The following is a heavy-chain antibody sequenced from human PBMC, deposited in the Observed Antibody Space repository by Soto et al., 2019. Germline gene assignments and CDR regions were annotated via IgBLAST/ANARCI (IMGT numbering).Heavy chain of an antibody. CDR1: GYTFISYG. CDR2: ISAYNGNT. V-gene: IGHV1-18*01. J-gene: IGHJ6*02. CDR3: ARYHGDYYYYYGMDV. D-gene: IGHD4-17*01. Sequence: QVQLVQSGAEVKKPGASVKVSCKASGYTFISYGISWVRQAPGQGLEWMGWISAYNGNTNYAQKLQGRVTMTTDTSTSTAYMELRSLRSDDTAVYYCARYHGDYYYYYGMDVWGQGTTVTVSS.